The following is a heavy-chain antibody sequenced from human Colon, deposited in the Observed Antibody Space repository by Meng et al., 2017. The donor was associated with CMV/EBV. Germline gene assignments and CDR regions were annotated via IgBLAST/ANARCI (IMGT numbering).Heavy chain of an antibody. CDR1: GGSFSGYY. J-gene: IGHJ4*02. V-gene: IGHV4-34*01. CDR2: INHSGST. D-gene: IGHD3-3*01. Sequence: GSLRLSCAVYGGSFSGYYWSWIRQPPGKGLEWIGEINHSGSTNYNPSLKSRVTISVDTSKNQFSLKLSSVTAADTAVYYCARERAITIVTGAGGYFDYWGQGTLVTVSS. CDR3: ARERAITIVTGAGGYFDY.